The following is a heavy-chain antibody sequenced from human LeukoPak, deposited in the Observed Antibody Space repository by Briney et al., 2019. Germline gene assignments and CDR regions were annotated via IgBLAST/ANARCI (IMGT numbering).Heavy chain of an antibody. CDR1: GYTLTELS. Sequence: ASVKVSYKVSGYTLTELSMHWVRQAPGKGLEWMGGFDPEDGETIYAQKFQGRVTMTEDTSTDTAYMELSSLRSEDTAVYYCATPFPCSSTSCQYYFESWGQGTLVTVYS. CDR3: ATPFPCSSTSCQYYFES. V-gene: IGHV1-24*01. CDR2: FDPEDGET. J-gene: IGHJ4*02. D-gene: IGHD2-2*01.